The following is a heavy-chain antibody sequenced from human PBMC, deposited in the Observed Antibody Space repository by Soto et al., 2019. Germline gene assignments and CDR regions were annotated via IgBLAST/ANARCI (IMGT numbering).Heavy chain of an antibody. Sequence: QLQLQESGPGLVKTSETLSLTCIVSGDSISSSSYYWGWIRQPPGKGLEWMGSVYFSGATNYNSALKSRLTISVDTSKNQFSLKLSSVTAADTAVYYCARVRRSGWYLDYWGQGTLVTVSS. J-gene: IGHJ4*02. V-gene: IGHV4-39*01. CDR1: GDSISSSSYY. CDR3: ARVRRSGWYLDY. D-gene: IGHD6-19*01. CDR2: VYFSGAT.